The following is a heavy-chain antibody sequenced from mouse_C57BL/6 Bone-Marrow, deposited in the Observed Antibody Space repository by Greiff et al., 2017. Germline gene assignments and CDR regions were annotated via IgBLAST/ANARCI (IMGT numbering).Heavy chain of an antibody. CDR3: ARITTVRRGYFDV. J-gene: IGHJ1*03. CDR2: ISYDGSN. CDR1: GYSITSGYY. V-gene: IGHV3-6*01. Sequence: ESGPGLVKPSQSLSLTCSVTGYSITSGYYWNWIRQFPGNKLEWMGYISYDGSNNYNPSLKNRISITRDTSKNQFFLKLNSVTTEDTATYYCARITTVRRGYFDVWGTGTTVTVSS. D-gene: IGHD1-1*01.